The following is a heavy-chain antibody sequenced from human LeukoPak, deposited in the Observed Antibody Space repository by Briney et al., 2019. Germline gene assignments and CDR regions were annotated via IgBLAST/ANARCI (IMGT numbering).Heavy chain of an antibody. V-gene: IGHV4-34*01. Sequence: SETLSLTGAVYGGSFSGYYWSWIRQPPGKGLEWIGEINHSGSTNYNPSLKSRVTISVDTSKNQFSLKLSSVTAADTAVYYCAAGYSYGYRKAEYFQRWGQGTLVTVSS. CDR1: GGSFSGYY. CDR3: AAGYSYGYRKAEYFQR. J-gene: IGHJ1*01. D-gene: IGHD5-18*01. CDR2: INHSGST.